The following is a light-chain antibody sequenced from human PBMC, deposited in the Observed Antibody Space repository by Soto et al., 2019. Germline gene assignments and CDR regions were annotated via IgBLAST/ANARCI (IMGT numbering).Light chain of an antibody. J-gene: IGKJ4*01. CDR1: QGISNW. Sequence: DIQMTQSPSSVSPSVGDRVTITCRASQGISNWLAWYQQQPGKAPKLLIYAASSLQSGVPSRFSGGGSGTHFTLIISSLQPEDFATYYCQQTNTFLPLTFGGGTKVEIK. V-gene: IGKV1-12*01. CDR3: QQTNTFLPLT. CDR2: AAS.